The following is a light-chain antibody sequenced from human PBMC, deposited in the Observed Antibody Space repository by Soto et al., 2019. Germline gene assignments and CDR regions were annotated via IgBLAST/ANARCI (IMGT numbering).Light chain of an antibody. CDR1: SSDVGGYNS. CDR3: SSYTSSTSYV. V-gene: IGLV2-14*01. J-gene: IGLJ1*01. CDR2: DVS. Sequence: QLVLTQPASVSGSPGQSITISCTGTSSDVGGYNSVSWYQQYPGKAPKLMIHDVSNRPSGVSNRFSGSKSGNTASLTISGLQAEDEADYYCSSYTSSTSYVFGSGTKVTVL.